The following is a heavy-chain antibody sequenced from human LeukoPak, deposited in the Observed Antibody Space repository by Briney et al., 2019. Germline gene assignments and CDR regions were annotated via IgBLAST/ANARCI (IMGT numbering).Heavy chain of an antibody. CDR3: ARVGYSYGLDYFDY. J-gene: IGHJ4*02. V-gene: IGHV3-48*03. CDR2: ISSSGSTI. D-gene: IGHD5-18*01. Sequence: GGSLGLSCGASGFTFSSYEMNWVRQAPGKGLEWVSYISSSGSTIYYSDSVKGRFTISRDNAKNSLYLQMNSLRAEDTAVYYCARVGYSYGLDYFDYWGQGNLVTVSS. CDR1: GFTFSSYE.